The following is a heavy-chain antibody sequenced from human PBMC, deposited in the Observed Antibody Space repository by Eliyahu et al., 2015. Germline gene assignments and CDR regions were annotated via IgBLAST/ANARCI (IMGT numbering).Heavy chain of an antibody. J-gene: IGHJ5*02. CDR2: INPXSGGT. CDR1: XYTFTGYY. Sequence: QVQLVQSGAEVKKPGASVKVSXKAXXYTFTGYYMHWVRQAPGQGLEXMGWINPXSGGTNYAQKFQGRVTMTRDTSISTAYMELSRLRSDDTAVYYCARGVIGGNWFDPWGQGTLVTVSS. D-gene: IGHD3-16*01. V-gene: IGHV1-2*02. CDR3: ARGVIGGNWFDP.